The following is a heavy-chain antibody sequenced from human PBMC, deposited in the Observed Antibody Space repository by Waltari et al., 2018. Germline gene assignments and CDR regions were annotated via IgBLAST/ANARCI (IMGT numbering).Heavy chain of an antibody. CDR1: GYSISSGYY. CDR2: IHHSGST. D-gene: IGHD3-10*01. V-gene: IGHV4-38-2*01. CDR3: ARARSYMVRGVPRSWWFDP. Sequence: QVQLQESGPGLVKPSETLSLTCAVSGYSISSGYYWGWIRQPPGKGLEGIGSIHHSGSTYYTPSLKSRVTIAVNTSKNQFSLKLSSVTAADTAVYYCARARSYMVRGVPRSWWFDPWGQGTLVTVSS. J-gene: IGHJ5*02.